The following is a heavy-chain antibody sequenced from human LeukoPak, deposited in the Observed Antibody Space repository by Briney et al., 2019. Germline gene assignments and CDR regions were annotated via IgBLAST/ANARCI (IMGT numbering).Heavy chain of an antibody. V-gene: IGHV1-18*01. Sequence: ASVKVSCKASVYTFTNYGFSWVRQAPGQGLEWMGWITVYNGDTNFAQKLQGRVTMTTDTPTNTAYLELRSLRSDDTAVYYCARRLNSDYSFDYWGQGTLVTVSS. CDR1: VYTFTNYG. CDR2: ITVYNGDT. D-gene: IGHD4-23*01. J-gene: IGHJ4*02. CDR3: ARRLNSDYSFDY.